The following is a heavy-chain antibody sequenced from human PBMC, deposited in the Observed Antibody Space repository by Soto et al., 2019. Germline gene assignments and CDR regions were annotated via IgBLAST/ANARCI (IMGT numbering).Heavy chain of an antibody. CDR2: IIPIFGTA. D-gene: IGHD3-10*01. CDR3: ARETLEGYYGSTNWFDP. CDR1: GGTFSSYA. J-gene: IGHJ5*02. Sequence: GASVKVSCKASGGTFSSYAISWVRQAPGQGLEWMGGIIPIFGTANYAQKFQGRVTITADESTSTAYMELSSLRSEDTAVYYCARETLEGYYGSTNWFDPWGQGTLVTVSS. V-gene: IGHV1-69*13.